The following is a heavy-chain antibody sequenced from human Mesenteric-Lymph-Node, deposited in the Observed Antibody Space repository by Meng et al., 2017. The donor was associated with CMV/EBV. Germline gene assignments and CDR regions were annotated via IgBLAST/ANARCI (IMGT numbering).Heavy chain of an antibody. Sequence: GGSLRLSCAASGFTFSSYAMSWVRQAPGKGLEWVSVIYSGGSSTYYADSVKGRFTISRDNSKNTLYLQMNSLRAEDTAVYYCAKGVYMGDAFDIWGQGTMVTVSS. D-gene: IGHD3-10*01. J-gene: IGHJ3*02. CDR1: GFTFSSYA. V-gene: IGHV3-23*03. CDR3: AKGVYMGDAFDI. CDR2: IYSGGSST.